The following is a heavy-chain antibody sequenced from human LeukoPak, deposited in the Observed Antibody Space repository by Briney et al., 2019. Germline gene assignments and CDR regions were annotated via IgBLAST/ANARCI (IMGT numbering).Heavy chain of an antibody. CDR2: IIPIFGTA. J-gene: IGHJ3*02. V-gene: IGHV1-69*05. CDR3: ARDGNALVRGVLYDAFDI. D-gene: IGHD3-10*01. Sequence: ASVKVSCKASGGTFSSYAISWVRQAPGQGLDWMGGIIPIFGTANYAQKFQGKVTITTDESTSTAYMELSSLRSEDTAVYYCARDGNALVRGVLYDAFDIWGQGTMVTVSS. CDR1: GGTFSSYA.